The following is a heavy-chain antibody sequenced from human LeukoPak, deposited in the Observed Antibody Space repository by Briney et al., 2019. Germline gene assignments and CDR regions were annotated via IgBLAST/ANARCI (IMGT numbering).Heavy chain of an antibody. CDR2: IYYSGST. D-gene: IGHD6-13*01. V-gene: IGHV4-59*12. Sequence: SETLSLTCTVSGGSISSYYWSCIRQPPGKGLEWIGYIYYSGSTSYNPSLKSRVTISVDTSKNQFSLKLSSVTAADTAVYYCAREYSSSWYGNWFDPWGQGTLVTVSS. CDR3: AREYSSSWYGNWFDP. J-gene: IGHJ5*02. CDR1: GGSISSYY.